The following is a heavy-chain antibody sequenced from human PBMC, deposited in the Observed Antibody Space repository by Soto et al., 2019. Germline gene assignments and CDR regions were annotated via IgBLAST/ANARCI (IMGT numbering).Heavy chain of an antibody. CDR3: VRQGIGNLHGLVDV. D-gene: IGHD1-1*01. J-gene: IGHJ6*02. CDR1: SGPSSSHN. V-gene: IGHV4-59*08. Sequence: QVQLQQSGPGLVKPSETLSLTCSVSSGPSSSHNWGWIRQPPGRGLEWIGYVYSPGGTSYNPSLKXXRXXSADTSTNHISLTLTSVTAAATAVYYCVRQGIGNLHGLVDVWGQGTTVRVSS. CDR2: VYSPGGT.